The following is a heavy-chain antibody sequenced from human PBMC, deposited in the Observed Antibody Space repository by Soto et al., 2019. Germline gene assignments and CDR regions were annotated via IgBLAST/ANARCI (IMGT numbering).Heavy chain of an antibody. CDR1: GFPFSYYY. J-gene: IGHJ4*02. D-gene: IGHD2-21*01. Sequence: GGSLRLSCPTSGFPFSYYYMSWIRQAPGKGLEWLSHISPKSTYRNYADSVKGRFTISRDNTKSSLFPQMNSLGVEDTAVYYCVRGGGGGLFEHWGQGVLVTVSS. CDR3: VRGGGGGLFEH. V-gene: IGHV3-11*06. CDR2: ISPKSTYR.